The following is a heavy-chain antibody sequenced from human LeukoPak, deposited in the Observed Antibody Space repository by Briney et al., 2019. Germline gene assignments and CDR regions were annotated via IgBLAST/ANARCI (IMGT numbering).Heavy chain of an antibody. Sequence: PGRSLRLSCAASGFNFDHYAMHWVRQAPGKGLEWVSGISWNSGSIGYADSVKGRFTISRDNAKNSLYLQMNSLRAEDTAVYYCARDLGALGSSSPFEYWGQGTLVTVSS. CDR1: GFNFDHYA. CDR2: ISWNSGSI. J-gene: IGHJ4*02. D-gene: IGHD6-6*01. V-gene: IGHV3-9*01. CDR3: ARDLGALGSSSPFEY.